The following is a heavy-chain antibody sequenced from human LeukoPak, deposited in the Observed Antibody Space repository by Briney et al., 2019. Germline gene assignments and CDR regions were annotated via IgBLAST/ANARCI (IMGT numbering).Heavy chain of an antibody. J-gene: IGHJ6*02. Sequence: GGSLRLSCAASGFTFSDYYMSWIRQAPGKGLEWVSYISSSGSTIYYADSVKGRFTISRDNAKNSLYLQMNSLRAEDTAVYYCARDPTQRLWYYYYGMDVWGQGTTVTVSS. CDR1: GFTFSDYY. CDR3: ARDPTQRLWYYYYGMDV. CDR2: ISSSGSTI. D-gene: IGHD2-21*01. V-gene: IGHV3-11*01.